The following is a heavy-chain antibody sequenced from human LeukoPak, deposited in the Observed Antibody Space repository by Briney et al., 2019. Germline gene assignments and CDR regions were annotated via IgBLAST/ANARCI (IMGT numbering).Heavy chain of an antibody. J-gene: IGHJ6*02. CDR3: ARHRTYSSSWYYYYYGMDV. CDR1: GGTFSSYA. CDR2: IIPIFGTA. D-gene: IGHD6-13*01. V-gene: IGHV1-69*13. Sequence: SVKVSCKASGGTFSSYAISWVRQTPGQGLEWMGGIIPIFGTANYAQKFQGRVTITADESTSTAYMELSSLRSEDTAVYYCARHRTYSSSWYYYYYGMDVWGQGTTVTVSS.